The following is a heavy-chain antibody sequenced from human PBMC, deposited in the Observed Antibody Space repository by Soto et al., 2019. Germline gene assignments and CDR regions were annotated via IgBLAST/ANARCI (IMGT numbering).Heavy chain of an antibody. J-gene: IGHJ6*02. CDR3: ARRYGMDV. CDR2: ISSSSSTI. CDR1: GFTFSSYS. V-gene: IGHV3-48*02. Sequence: GGSLRLSCAASGFTFSSYSMNWVRQAPGKGLEWVSYISSSSSTIYYADSVKGRFTISRDNAKNSLHLQMNSLRDEDTAVYYCARRYGMDVWGQGTTVTVSS.